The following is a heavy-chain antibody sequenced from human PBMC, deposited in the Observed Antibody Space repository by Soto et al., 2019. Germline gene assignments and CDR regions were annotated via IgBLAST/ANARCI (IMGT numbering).Heavy chain of an antibody. V-gene: IGHV1-18*01. J-gene: IGHJ4*02. Sequence: QVQLVKSGPEVKNPGASVKVSCKTSGYSCTSYGISWVRPAPGQGLEWMGWVLPYTGDTNYAPKVQGRVTMTTDTSTTTAYMELRSLRSEDTDVYYCAKFWSGYLPDDWGQGTLVIVSS. CDR2: VLPYTGDT. CDR3: AKFWSGYLPDD. D-gene: IGHD3-3*01. CDR1: GYSCTSYG.